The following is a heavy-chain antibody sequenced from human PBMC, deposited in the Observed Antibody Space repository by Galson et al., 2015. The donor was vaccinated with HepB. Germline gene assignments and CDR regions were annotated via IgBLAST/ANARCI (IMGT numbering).Heavy chain of an antibody. CDR3: AREGIRRLSGYVLNDAFDV. CDR2: ISSSSSSI. CDR1: GFTFSTYT. Sequence: SLRLSCAASGFTFSTYTMNWVRQAPGKGLEWVSYISSSSSSIYYADSVKGRFTISRDNAKNSLYLQMNTLRAEDTAVYFCAREGIRRLSGYVLNDAFDVWGQGTMVTVPS. D-gene: IGHD3-22*01. J-gene: IGHJ3*01. V-gene: IGHV3-21*01.